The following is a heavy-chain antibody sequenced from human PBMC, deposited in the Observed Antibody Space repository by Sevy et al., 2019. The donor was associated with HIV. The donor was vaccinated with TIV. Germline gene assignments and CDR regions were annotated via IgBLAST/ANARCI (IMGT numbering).Heavy chain of an antibody. Sequence: GGSLRLSCAASGFTVSSNYMSWVRQAPGKGLEWVSVIYSGGSTYYPDSVKGRFTISRDNSKNTRYLQMNSLIAEDTAVYYCARESRYYYDSSGWGQNYYFDYWGQGTLVTVSS. CDR1: GFTVSSNY. D-gene: IGHD3-22*01. CDR2: IYSGGST. CDR3: ARESRYYYDSSGWGQNYYFDY. V-gene: IGHV3-53*01. J-gene: IGHJ4*02.